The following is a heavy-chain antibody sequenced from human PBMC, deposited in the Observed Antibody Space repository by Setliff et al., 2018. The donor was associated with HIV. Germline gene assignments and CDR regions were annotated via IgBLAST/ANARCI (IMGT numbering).Heavy chain of an antibody. D-gene: IGHD2-21*02. J-gene: IGHJ1*01. CDR2: IYYSGST. V-gene: IGHV4-61*08. CDR3: ASTYCGGDCYSRYFQH. CDR1: GGSISSGDYY. Sequence: SETLSLTCTVSGGSISSGDYYWSWIRQPPGKGLEWIGYIYYSGSTNYNPSLKSRVTISVDTSKNQFSLKLSSVTTADTAVYYCASTYCGGDCYSRYFQHWGQGTLVTVSS.